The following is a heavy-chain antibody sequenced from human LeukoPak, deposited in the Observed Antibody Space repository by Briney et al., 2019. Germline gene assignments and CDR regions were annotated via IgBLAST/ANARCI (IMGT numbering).Heavy chain of an antibody. V-gene: IGHV3-21*01. J-gene: IGHJ4*02. CDR3: ARDPIRYSSGPTFSDY. CDR1: GFTFSDYS. Sequence: GGSLRLSCAASGFTFSDYSINWVRQAPGKGLEWVSFIDSSSSYINYADSVKGRFTISRDNAKNSLYLQVHSLRAEDTAVYYCARDPIRYSSGPTFSDYWGQGTLVTVSS. D-gene: IGHD6-19*01. CDR2: IDSSSSYI.